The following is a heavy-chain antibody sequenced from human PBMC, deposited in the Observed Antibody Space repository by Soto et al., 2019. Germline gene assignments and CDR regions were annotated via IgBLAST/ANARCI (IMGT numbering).Heavy chain of an antibody. Sequence: ASVKVSCKASGYTFTSYAMHWVRQAPGQRLEWMGWINAGNGNTKYSQKFQGRVTLTRDTSASTAYMELSSLRSEDTAVYYCARGPMLVGAALHWFDPWGKGTLVTVSS. J-gene: IGHJ5*02. CDR2: INAGNGNT. D-gene: IGHD2-15*01. CDR3: ARGPMLVGAALHWFDP. CDR1: GYTFTSYA. V-gene: IGHV1-3*01.